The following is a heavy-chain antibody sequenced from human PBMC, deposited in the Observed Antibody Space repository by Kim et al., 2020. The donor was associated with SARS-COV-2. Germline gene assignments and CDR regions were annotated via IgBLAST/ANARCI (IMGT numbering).Heavy chain of an antibody. CDR3: VTDNNIDYADSDYYDF. V-gene: IGHV3-15*01. D-gene: IGHD4-17*01. Sequence: APVKGRFTISRDDSKRTMYLQMNSLKTDDTGVYYCVTDNNIDYADSDYYDFWGQGTQVTVSA. J-gene: IGHJ4*02.